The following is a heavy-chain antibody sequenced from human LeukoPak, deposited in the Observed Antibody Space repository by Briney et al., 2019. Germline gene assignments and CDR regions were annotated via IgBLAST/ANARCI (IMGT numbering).Heavy chain of an antibody. D-gene: IGHD3-22*01. CDR2: IYYSGST. J-gene: IGHJ5*02. CDR3: ARHYYDSSGRGFDP. Sequence: PSETLSLTCTVSGGSISSYYWSWIRQPPGKGLEWIGYIYYSGSTNYNPSLKSRVTISVDTSKNQFSLKLSSVTAADTAVYYCARHYYDSSGRGFDPWGQGTLVTVSS. V-gene: IGHV4-59*01. CDR1: GGSISSYY.